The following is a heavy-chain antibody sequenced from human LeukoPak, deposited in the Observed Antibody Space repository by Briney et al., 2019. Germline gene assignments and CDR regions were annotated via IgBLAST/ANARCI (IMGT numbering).Heavy chain of an antibody. J-gene: IGHJ4*02. D-gene: IGHD3-10*01. Sequence: ASVKVSCKASGGTFSSSAISWVRQAPGQGLEWMGGIIPIFGTANYAQKFQGRVTITADKSTSTAYMELSSLRSEDTAVYYCARDLDYYGSGTADWGQGTLVTVSS. CDR3: ARDLDYYGSGTAD. CDR1: GGTFSSSA. CDR2: IIPIFGTA. V-gene: IGHV1-69*06.